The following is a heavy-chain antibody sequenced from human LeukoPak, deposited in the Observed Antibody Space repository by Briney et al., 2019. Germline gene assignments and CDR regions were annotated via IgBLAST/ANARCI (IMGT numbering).Heavy chain of an antibody. V-gene: IGHV3-23*01. D-gene: IGHD5-24*01. CDR3: AKVSGTMATIKGYFDY. J-gene: IGHJ4*02. Sequence: PGGSLRLSCAASGFTFSCYPISWGRQAPAKGLEWVSGISGSGDGTYYADSVKGRFTISSDNSKNTLYLQMNSLRAEDTAVYYYAKVSGTMATIKGYFDYWGQGTLVTVSS. CDR1: GFTFSCYP. CDR2: ISGSGDGT.